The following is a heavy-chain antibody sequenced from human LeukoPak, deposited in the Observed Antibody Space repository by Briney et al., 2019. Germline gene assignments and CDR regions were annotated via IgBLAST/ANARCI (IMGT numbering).Heavy chain of an antibody. D-gene: IGHD5-18*01. Sequence: SETLSLTCTVSGGSISSYYWSWIRQPPGKGLEWIGYIYYSGSTYYNPSLKSRVTISVDTSKNQFSLKLSSVTAADTAVYYCARVDTAMDIDYWGQGTLVTVSS. CDR1: GGSISSYY. CDR2: IYYSGST. J-gene: IGHJ4*02. V-gene: IGHV4-59*08. CDR3: ARVDTAMDIDY.